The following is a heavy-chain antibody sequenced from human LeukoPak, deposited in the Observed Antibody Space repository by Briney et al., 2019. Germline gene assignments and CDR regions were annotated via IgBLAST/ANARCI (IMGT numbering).Heavy chain of an antibody. J-gene: IGHJ4*02. D-gene: IGHD3-22*01. CDR3: AYLDSSGFYYGRLRY. CDR1: GFTFSDHA. V-gene: IGHV3-23*01. CDR2: TSAGGDIT. Sequence: GGSLRLSCAASGFTFSDHAMTWVRQTLAKGLESVSSTSAGGDITHYAESVKGRFTISRDNSESTLYLQMNSLRAEDTAIYFCAYLDSSGFYYGRLRYWGQGTPVTVSS.